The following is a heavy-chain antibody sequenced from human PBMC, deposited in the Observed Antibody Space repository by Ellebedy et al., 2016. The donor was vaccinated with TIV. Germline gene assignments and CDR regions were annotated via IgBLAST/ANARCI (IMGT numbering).Heavy chain of an antibody. J-gene: IGHJ3*01. CDR3: AKIGVMTGDYSVTFDV. D-gene: IGHD4-17*01. Sequence: GESLKISCAASAFPLRSSVMSWVRQAPGKGLEWVSAVGRDDVTYYADSVKGRFAISRDDAQNTLYLQLNRLRAEDTALYYCAKIGVMTGDYSVTFDVWGQGTMVIVSS. CDR2: VGRDDVT. CDR1: AFPLRSSV. V-gene: IGHV3-23*01.